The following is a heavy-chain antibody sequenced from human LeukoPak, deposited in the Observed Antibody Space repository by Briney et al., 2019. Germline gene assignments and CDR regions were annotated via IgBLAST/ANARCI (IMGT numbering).Heavy chain of an antibody. Sequence: QAGGSLRLSCAASGFTFSSYGLHWVRQAPGKGLEWVTHISYDGSNKYYADSVKGRFTISRDNSTNTLYLQMNSLRAEDTAVYYCAKGYYYDSSGYYQHFDYWGQGTLVTVSS. V-gene: IGHV3-30*18. CDR1: GFTFSSYG. CDR3: AKGYYYDSSGYYQHFDY. CDR2: ISYDGSNK. J-gene: IGHJ4*02. D-gene: IGHD3-22*01.